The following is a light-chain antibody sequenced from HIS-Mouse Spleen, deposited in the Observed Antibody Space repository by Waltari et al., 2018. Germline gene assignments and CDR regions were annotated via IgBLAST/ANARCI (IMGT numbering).Light chain of an antibody. V-gene: IGLV2-23*01. CDR3: CSYAGSSTWV. J-gene: IGLJ3*02. CDR1: SRDVGSYNL. Sequence: QSALTQPAYVSGSPGQSITISCTGTSRDVGSYNLVSWYQQHPGKHPKLRIYEGSKRPSGVSNRFSGSKSGNTASLTISGLQAEDEADYYCCSYAGSSTWVFGGGTKLTVL. CDR2: EGS.